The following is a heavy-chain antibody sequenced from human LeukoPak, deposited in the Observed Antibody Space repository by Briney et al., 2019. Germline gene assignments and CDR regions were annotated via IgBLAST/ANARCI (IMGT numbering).Heavy chain of an antibody. V-gene: IGHV3-49*03. CDR1: GFTFGDYA. Sequence: PGGSLRLSCTASGFTFGDYAMSWFRQAPGKWLEWVGFIRSKAYGGTTEYAASVKGRFTISRDDSKSIAYLQMNSLKTEDTAVYYCTREYDFWSGYRPRYFQHWGQGTLVTVSS. CDR2: IRSKAYGGTT. D-gene: IGHD3-3*01. J-gene: IGHJ1*01. CDR3: TREYDFWSGYRPRYFQH.